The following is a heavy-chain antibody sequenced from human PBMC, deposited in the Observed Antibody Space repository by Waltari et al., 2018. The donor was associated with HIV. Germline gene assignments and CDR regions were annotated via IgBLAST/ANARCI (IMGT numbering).Heavy chain of an antibody. Sequence: EVQLVESGGGLVQPGGSLILSCVASGFTCSNYTMNWVRQDLGKGLEWVSYISRSSSSIFYADSVKGRFTISRDNAKNSLYLQMNSLRVEDTAVYYCARDINGGWGYWGQGTLVTVAS. V-gene: IGHV3-48*01. CDR3: ARDINGGWGY. CDR1: GFTCSNYT. D-gene: IGHD7-27*01. J-gene: IGHJ4*02. CDR2: ISRSSSSI.